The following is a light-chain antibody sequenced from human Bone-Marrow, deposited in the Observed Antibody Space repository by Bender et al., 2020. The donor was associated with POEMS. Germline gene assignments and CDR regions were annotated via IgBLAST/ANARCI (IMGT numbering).Light chain of an antibody. Sequence: QSALTQPASVSGSPGQSITISCTGISGDVGAFNHVSWYLQRPGKAPQLILYDVIDRPSGISDRFSGSKSGNTASLTISGLQAEDEGDYYCSSYTSTNTLVFGTGTKVTVL. V-gene: IGLV2-14*03. CDR2: DVI. CDR1: SGDVGAFNH. J-gene: IGLJ1*01. CDR3: SSYTSTNTLV.